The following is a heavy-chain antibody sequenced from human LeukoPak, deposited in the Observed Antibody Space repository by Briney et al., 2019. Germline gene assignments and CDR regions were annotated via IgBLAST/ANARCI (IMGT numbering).Heavy chain of an antibody. CDR2: IHFSGST. CDR3: ARHYYDSSGYRWFDP. Sequence: SETLSLTCTVSGGSISSYYWSWIRQPPGKGLEWIGYIHFSGSTSYNPSLKSRVTISVDTSKNQFSLKLSSVTAADTAVYYCARHYYDSSGYRWFDPWGQGTLVTVSS. V-gene: IGHV4-59*01. CDR1: GGSISSYY. J-gene: IGHJ5*02. D-gene: IGHD3-22*01.